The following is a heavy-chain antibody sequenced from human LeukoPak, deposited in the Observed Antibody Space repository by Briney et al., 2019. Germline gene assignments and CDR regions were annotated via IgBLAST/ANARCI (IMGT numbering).Heavy chain of an antibody. V-gene: IGHV3-11*01. Sequence: GGSLRLSCAASGFTFSDYYMSWIRQAPGKGLEWVSYISSSGSTIYYADSVKGRLTISRDNAKNSLYLQMNSLRAEDTAVYYCARGTYYYDSSGPGNWGQGTLVTVSS. D-gene: IGHD3-22*01. CDR2: ISSSGSTI. CDR1: GFTFSDYY. J-gene: IGHJ4*02. CDR3: ARGTYYYDSSGPGN.